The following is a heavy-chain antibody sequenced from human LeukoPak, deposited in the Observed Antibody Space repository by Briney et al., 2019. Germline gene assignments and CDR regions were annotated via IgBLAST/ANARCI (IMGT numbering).Heavy chain of an antibody. D-gene: IGHD2/OR15-2a*01. CDR1: GFPVRSNY. CDR3: VRSFSFNWFDP. J-gene: IGHJ5*02. V-gene: IGHV3-53*01. Sequence: GGSLRLSCAVSGFPVRSNYMSWVRQAPGKGLEWVSVIYTGSGETYYADSVKGRFTSSRDNSKNTLHLQMNSLRAEDTAVYYCVRSFSFNWFDPWGQGTLVTVSS. CDR2: IYTGSGET.